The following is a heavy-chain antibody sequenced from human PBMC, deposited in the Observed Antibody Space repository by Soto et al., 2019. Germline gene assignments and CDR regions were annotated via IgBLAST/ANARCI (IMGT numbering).Heavy chain of an antibody. Sequence: GGSLRLSCAASGLTFSIAWINWVRQAPGKGLEWVGRINSDGSSTSYADSVKGRFTISRDNAKNTLYLQMNSLRAEDTAVYYCARSRTSVLRFLEWLSPDAFDIWGQGIMVTVS. D-gene: IGHD3-3*01. CDR3: ARSRTSVLRFLEWLSPDAFDI. CDR1: GLTFSIAW. V-gene: IGHV3-74*01. J-gene: IGHJ3*02. CDR2: INSDGSST.